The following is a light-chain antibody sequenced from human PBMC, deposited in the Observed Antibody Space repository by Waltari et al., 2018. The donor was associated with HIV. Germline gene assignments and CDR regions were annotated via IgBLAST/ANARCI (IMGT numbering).Light chain of an antibody. J-gene: IGLJ2*01. Sequence: NFMLTQPHSVSESPGKPVTISCTRSSFHIASSSVQWYQQRAGNSPTAFIYEKKQRPSGVPDRFSGSIDSSSNSASLNISGLKTEDEADYYCQSYDNNNVLFGGGTKLTVL. CDR3: QSYDNNNVL. CDR2: EKK. V-gene: IGLV6-57*01. CDR1: SFHIASSS.